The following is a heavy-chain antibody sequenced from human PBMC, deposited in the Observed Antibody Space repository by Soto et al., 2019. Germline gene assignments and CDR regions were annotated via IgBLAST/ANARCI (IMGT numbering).Heavy chain of an antibody. V-gene: IGHV4-61*01. J-gene: IGHJ6*02. CDR2: IYYSGST. CDR3: ARRRSTVTTEGYYYYYGMDV. D-gene: IGHD4-4*01. CDR1: GGSVSSGSYY. Sequence: SETLSLTCTVSGGSVSSGSYYWSWIRQPPGKGLEWIGYIYYSGSTNYNPSLKSRVTISVDTSKNQFSLKLSSVTAADTAVYYCARRRSTVTTEGYYYYYGMDVWGQGTTVTVSS.